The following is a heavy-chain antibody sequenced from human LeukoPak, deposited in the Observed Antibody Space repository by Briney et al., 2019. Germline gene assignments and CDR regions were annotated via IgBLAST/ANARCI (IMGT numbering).Heavy chain of an antibody. CDR3: ARDLYSSGYFRASAFDI. CDR2: ISSSSGTI. Sequence: PGGSLRLSCAASGFTFSTYSMNWVRQAPGKGLECVSYISSSSGTIYYADSVKGRFTISRDNAKSSLYLQMNSLRAEDTAVYYCARDLYSSGYFRASAFDIWGQGTMVTVSS. V-gene: IGHV3-48*01. CDR1: GFTFSTYS. J-gene: IGHJ3*02. D-gene: IGHD3-22*01.